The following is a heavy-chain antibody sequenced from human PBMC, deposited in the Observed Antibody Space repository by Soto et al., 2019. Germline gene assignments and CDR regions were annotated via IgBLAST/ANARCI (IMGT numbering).Heavy chain of an antibody. V-gene: IGHV1-69*12. CDR3: ARDVIAAAGTAG. J-gene: IGHJ4*02. CDR2: IIPIFGTA. Sequence: QVQLVQSGAEVKKPGSSVKVSCKASGGTFSSYAISWVRQAPGQGLEWMGGIIPIFGTANYAQKFKGRVTITAEEYTSTAYMELSSLRSEDTAVYYCARDVIAAAGTAGWGQGTLVTVSS. CDR1: GGTFSSYA. D-gene: IGHD6-13*01.